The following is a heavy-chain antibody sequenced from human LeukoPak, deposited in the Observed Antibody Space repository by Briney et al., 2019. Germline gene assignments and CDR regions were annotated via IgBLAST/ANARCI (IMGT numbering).Heavy chain of an antibody. V-gene: IGHV4-4*07. CDR2: IYTSGST. D-gene: IGHD6-13*01. J-gene: IGHJ4*02. Sequence: PSETLSLTCTVSGGSISSYYWSWIRQPAGRGLEWIGRIYTSGSTNYNPSLKSRVTVSVDTSKNQFSLKVTSVTAADTAVYYCARTRSWTWFDYWGQGTLVTVSS. CDR1: GGSISSYY. CDR3: ARTRSWTWFDY.